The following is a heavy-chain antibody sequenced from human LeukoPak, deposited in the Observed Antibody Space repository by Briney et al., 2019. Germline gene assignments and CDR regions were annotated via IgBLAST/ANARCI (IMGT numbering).Heavy chain of an antibody. V-gene: IGHV3-9*01. CDR1: GFTFDDYA. CDR3: ARRGYSYGYDY. J-gene: IGHJ4*02. Sequence: PGGSLRLSCAASGFTFDDYAMHWVRQAPGKGLEWVSGISWNSGSIGYADSVKGRFTISRDNAKNSLYLQMNSLRAEDTAVYYCARRGYSYGYDYWGQGTLVTVSS. D-gene: IGHD5-18*01. CDR2: ISWNSGSI.